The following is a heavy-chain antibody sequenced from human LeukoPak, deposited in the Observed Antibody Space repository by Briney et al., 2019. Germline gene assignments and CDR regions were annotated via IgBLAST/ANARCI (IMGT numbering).Heavy chain of an antibody. CDR2: ISYDGSNK. CDR1: GLTFSSHW. J-gene: IGHJ5*02. D-gene: IGHD3-22*01. Sequence: GGSLRLSCAASGLTFSSHWMHWVRQAPGKGLQWVAVISYDGSNKSYADSVKGRFTISRDNSKNTLYLQMNSLRAEDTAVYYCAREWYYYDSSGYYWYNWFDPWGQGTLVTVSS. CDR3: AREWYYYDSSGYYWYNWFDP. V-gene: IGHV3-30-3*01.